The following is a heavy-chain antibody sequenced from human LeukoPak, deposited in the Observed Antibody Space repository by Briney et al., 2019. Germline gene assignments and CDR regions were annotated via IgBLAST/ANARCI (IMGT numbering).Heavy chain of an antibody. Sequence: GGSLRLSCAASGFTFSNYNMNWVRQAPGKGLEWVSYISGSSSSIYYADSVKGRFTISRDNTKDSLYLQMNSLRTEDTALYYCAKESSVYCTDGVCSLDYWGQGSLVTVSS. CDR2: ISGSSSSI. J-gene: IGHJ4*02. CDR3: AKESSVYCTDGVCSLDY. D-gene: IGHD2-8*01. CDR1: GFTFSNYN. V-gene: IGHV3-48*04.